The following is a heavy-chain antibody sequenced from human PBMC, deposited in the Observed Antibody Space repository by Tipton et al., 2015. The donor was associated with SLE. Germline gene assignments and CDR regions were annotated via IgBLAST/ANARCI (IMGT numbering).Heavy chain of an antibody. CDR3: ARHDTNYGRNWFDP. D-gene: IGHD2-8*01. Sequence: TLSLTCSVSGASISSTGYFWGWIRQPPGKGLVWIGHIHESGTTYYNPSLESRVTISIDTSKNQFSLKLTSVTAADTAMYYCARHDTNYGRNWFDPWGQGTLVTVSS. V-gene: IGHV4-39*07. CDR1: GASISSTGYF. CDR2: IHESGTT. J-gene: IGHJ5*02.